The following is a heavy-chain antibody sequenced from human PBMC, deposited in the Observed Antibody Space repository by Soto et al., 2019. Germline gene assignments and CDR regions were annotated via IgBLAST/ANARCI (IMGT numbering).Heavy chain of an antibody. V-gene: IGHV3-74*01. CDR2: ISTDASST. CDR1: GFTFSSYW. J-gene: IGHJ1*01. Sequence: EVQLVESGGGLVQPGGSLRLSCAASGFTFSSYWMHWVRQAPGKGLVWVSSISTDASSTSYADPVKGRFTISRDNAKNTRYLQMNSVRAEDTAVYYCARLPNKSPQNWGQGTPVIVSP. CDR3: ARLPNKSPQN.